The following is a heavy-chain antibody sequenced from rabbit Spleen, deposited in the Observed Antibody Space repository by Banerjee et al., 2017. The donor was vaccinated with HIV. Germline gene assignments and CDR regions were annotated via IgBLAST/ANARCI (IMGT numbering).Heavy chain of an antibody. CDR1: GFDFNNHY. V-gene: IGHV1S7*01. CDR2: ISAGSGSA. Sequence: QLKETGGGLVQPGGSLTLTCKASGFDFNNHYIQWVRQTPGKGLEWIGCISAGSGSAYYASWVNGRFTISSDTAQNTVDLQMNGLTAADTATYFCARNRYDDYGDFDGFDPWGPGTLVTVS. CDR3: ARNRYDDYGDFDGFDP. J-gene: IGHJ2*01. D-gene: IGHD2-1*01.